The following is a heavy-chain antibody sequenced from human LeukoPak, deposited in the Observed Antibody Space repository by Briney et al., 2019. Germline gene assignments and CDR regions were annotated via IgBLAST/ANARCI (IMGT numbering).Heavy chain of an antibody. CDR3: AKSPYIASHIDFDY. J-gene: IGHJ4*02. CDR2: VSGSGDST. D-gene: IGHD3-16*01. Sequence: GGSLRLSCAASGFTFSSYAMSWVRQALGKGLEWVSIVSGSGDSTWYADSVKGRFTISRDNSKSTLYLQMNSLRAEDTAVYYCAKSPYIASHIDFDYWGQGTLVTVSS. CDR1: GFTFSSYA. V-gene: IGHV3-23*01.